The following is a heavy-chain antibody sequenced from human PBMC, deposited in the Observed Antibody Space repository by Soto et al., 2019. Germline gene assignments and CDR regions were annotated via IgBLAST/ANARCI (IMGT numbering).Heavy chain of an antibody. CDR1: GYTFTSYG. CDR2: INAANGDT. V-gene: IGHV1-3*01. D-gene: IGHD6-13*01. Sequence: GASVKVSCKASGYTFTSYGIHWVLQAPGQRLEWMGWINAANGDTKYSPKFQGRVTITRDTSASTAYMELSSLRSEDTAVYYCVRRHVSATGIDWLDPWGQGTRVTVSS. CDR3: VRRHVSATGIDWLDP. J-gene: IGHJ5*02.